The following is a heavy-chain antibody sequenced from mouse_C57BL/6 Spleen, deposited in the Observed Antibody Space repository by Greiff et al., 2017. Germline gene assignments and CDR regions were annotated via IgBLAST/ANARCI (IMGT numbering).Heavy chain of an antibody. CDR2: IYPGSGST. Sequence: VQLQQPGAELVKPGASVKMSCKASGYTFTSYWITWVKQRPGQGLEWIGDIYPGSGSTNYNEKFKSKATLTVDTSSSTAYMQLSSLTSEDSAVYYWARRGVSYYYGNYGGAMDYWGQGTSVTVSS. D-gene: IGHD2-1*01. CDR3: ARRGVSYYYGNYGGAMDY. CDR1: GYTFTSYW. J-gene: IGHJ4*01. V-gene: IGHV1-55*01.